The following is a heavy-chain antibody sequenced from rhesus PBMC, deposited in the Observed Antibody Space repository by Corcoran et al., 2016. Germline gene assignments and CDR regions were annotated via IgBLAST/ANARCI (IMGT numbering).Heavy chain of an antibody. J-gene: IGHJ4*01. V-gene: IGHV4-80*01. CDR1: GASITSYW. D-gene: IGHD2-21*01. Sequence: QVQLQESGPGLVKPSETLSLSCTVSGASITSYWWIWIRQPPRKGLEGIGGINGNSGSTNYNPSLKSRVTISRDTSKNQFSLKLSSVTAADTAVYYCAIDLPNTVLVVVAMDFDYWGQGVLVTVSS. CDR2: INGNSGST. CDR3: AIDLPNTVLVVVAMDFDY.